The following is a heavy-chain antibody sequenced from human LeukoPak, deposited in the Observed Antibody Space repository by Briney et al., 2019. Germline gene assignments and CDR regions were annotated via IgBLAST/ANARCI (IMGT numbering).Heavy chain of an antibody. Sequence: SETLSLTCTVSGGSISSSSHYWGWIRQPPGKGLEWIGSIYYSGSTYYNPSLKSRITISVDTSTDQFSLKLSSVTAADTAVYYCVDYNSSSGWFDPWGQGTLVTVSS. D-gene: IGHD6-6*01. CDR2: IYYSGST. CDR1: GGSISSSSHY. CDR3: VDYNSSSGWFDP. V-gene: IGHV4-39*07. J-gene: IGHJ5*02.